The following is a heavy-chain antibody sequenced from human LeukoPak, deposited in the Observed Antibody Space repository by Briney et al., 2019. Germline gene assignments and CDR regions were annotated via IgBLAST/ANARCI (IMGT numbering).Heavy chain of an antibody. CDR3: ARDRGYYYYYMDV. Sequence: ASVKVSCKASGGTFSGYAISWVRQAPGQGLEWMGRIIPIFGTANYAQKFQGRITITTDESTSTAYMELSSLRSEDTAVYYCARDRGYYYYYMDVWGKGTTVTVSS. J-gene: IGHJ6*03. CDR1: GGTFSGYA. D-gene: IGHD3-10*01. V-gene: IGHV1-69*05. CDR2: IIPIFGTA.